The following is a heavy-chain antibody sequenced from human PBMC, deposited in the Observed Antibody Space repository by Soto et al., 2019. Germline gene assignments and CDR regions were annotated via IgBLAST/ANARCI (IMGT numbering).Heavy chain of an antibody. D-gene: IGHD5-12*01. CDR1: GFSLSTRGVA. CDR2: IYWDEDK. V-gene: IGHV2-5*02. J-gene: IGHJ4*02. Sequence: QITLKESGPTLVKPTQTLTLTCTFSGFSLSTRGVAVGWFRQPPGKALEWLALIYWDEDKWYSPSLKSRLTISDYTSKNLVVLTMTNMDPVYTATYYCAHRPRGYAYYFDYRDQGTLVTVSP. CDR3: AHRPRGYAYYFDY.